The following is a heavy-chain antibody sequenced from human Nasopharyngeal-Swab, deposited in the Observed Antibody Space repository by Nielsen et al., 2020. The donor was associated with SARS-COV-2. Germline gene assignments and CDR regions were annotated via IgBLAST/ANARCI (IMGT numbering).Heavy chain of an antibody. CDR3: TTNYIMVRSHPDGYYYMDV. CDR2: IKSKTDGGTT. CDR1: GFTFSNAS. V-gene: IGHV3-15*01. J-gene: IGHJ6*03. D-gene: IGHD1-7*01. Sequence: GGSLRLSFAASGFTFSNASMSWARQAPGKGLEWVGRIKSKTDGGTTDYAAPVKGRFTITRDDSKNTLYLQMNSLKTEDTTVYYCTTNYIMVRSHPDGYYYMDVWGKGTTVTVSS.